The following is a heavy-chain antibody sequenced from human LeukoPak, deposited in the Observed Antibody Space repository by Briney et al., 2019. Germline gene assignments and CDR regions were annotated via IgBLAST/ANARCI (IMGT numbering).Heavy chain of an antibody. Sequence: ASVEVSCKASGYTFTSYGISWVRQAPGQGLEWMGWISAYNGNTNYAQKLQGRVTMTTDTSTSAAYMELRSLRSDDTAVYYCARDYMALYGSGSYYHPAPHFDYWGQGTLVTVSS. CDR1: GYTFTSYG. CDR2: ISAYNGNT. D-gene: IGHD3-10*01. CDR3: ARDYMALYGSGSYYHPAPHFDY. V-gene: IGHV1-18*01. J-gene: IGHJ4*02.